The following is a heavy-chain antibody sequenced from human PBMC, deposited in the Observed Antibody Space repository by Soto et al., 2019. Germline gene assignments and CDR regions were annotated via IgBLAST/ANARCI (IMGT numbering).Heavy chain of an antibody. CDR1: GFTFSSYA. V-gene: IGHV3-23*01. D-gene: IGHD3-3*01. Sequence: GGSLRLSCAASGFTFSSYAMSWVRRARGKGLEWVSAISGSGGSTYYADSVKGRFTISRDNSKNTLYLQMNSLRAEDTAVYYCAKASVPIFGADFDYWGQGTLVTAPQ. CDR3: AKASVPIFGADFDY. CDR2: ISGSGGST. J-gene: IGHJ4*02.